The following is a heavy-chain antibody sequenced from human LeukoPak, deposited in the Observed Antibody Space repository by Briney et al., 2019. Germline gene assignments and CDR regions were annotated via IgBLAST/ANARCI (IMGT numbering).Heavy chain of an antibody. CDR1: GFTFSSYA. Sequence: GGSLRLSCAASGFTFSSYAMHWVRQAPGKGLEWVAVISYDGSNKYYADSVKGRFTISRDNSKNTLYLQMNSLRAEDTAVYYCARGSNYYDSGDYWGQRTLVTVSS. J-gene: IGHJ4*02. CDR3: ARGSNYYDSGDY. D-gene: IGHD3-3*01. CDR2: ISYDGSNK. V-gene: IGHV3-30*01.